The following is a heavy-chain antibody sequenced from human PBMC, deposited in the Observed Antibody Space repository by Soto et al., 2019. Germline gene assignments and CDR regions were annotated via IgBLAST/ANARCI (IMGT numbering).Heavy chain of an antibody. CDR2: IYYSGNT. CDR1: GDSISSGDYY. Sequence: PSETLSLTCTVSGDSISSGDYYWSWIRQPPGKGLEWIGCIYYSGNTYYNPSLKRRFSISVDTSKNQFSLQMTSLRAEDTALYFCAKDLDYGAKTGLDYWGPGTLVTVSS. CDR3: AKDLDYGAKTGLDY. J-gene: IGHJ4*02. D-gene: IGHD4-17*01. V-gene: IGHV4-30-4*02.